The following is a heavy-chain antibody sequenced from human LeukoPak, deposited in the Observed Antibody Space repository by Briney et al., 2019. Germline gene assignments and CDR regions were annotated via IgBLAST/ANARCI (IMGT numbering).Heavy chain of an antibody. CDR1: GFTFSSYG. Sequence: PGGSLRLSCAASGFTFSSYGMYWVRQPPGKGLEWIGSIYYSGSTYYNPSLKSRVTISVDTSKNQFSLKLSSVTAADTAVYYCARSKDILTGYCFDYWGQGTLVTVSS. CDR3: ARSKDILTGYCFDY. CDR2: IYYSGST. V-gene: IGHV4-39*07. D-gene: IGHD3-9*01. J-gene: IGHJ4*02.